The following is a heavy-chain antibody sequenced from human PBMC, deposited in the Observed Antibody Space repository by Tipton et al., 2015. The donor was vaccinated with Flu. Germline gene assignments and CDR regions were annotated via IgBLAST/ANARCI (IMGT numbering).Heavy chain of an antibody. J-gene: IGHJ2*01. CDR2: MSASGSS. Sequence: TLSLTCTVSGDSMSSFYWTWIRQPAGKGLEWIGRMSASGSSKYKPSLKSRVTMSVDTSKNQFSLSLTSVTAADAAIYYCARSGSYHHYYFDLWGRGTLVSVSS. CDR1: GDSMSSFY. D-gene: IGHD1-26*01. CDR3: ARSGSYHHYYFDL. V-gene: IGHV4-4*07.